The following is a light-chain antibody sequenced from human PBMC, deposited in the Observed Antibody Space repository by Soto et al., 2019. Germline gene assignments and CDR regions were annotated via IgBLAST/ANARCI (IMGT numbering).Light chain of an antibody. V-gene: IGKV3-20*01. CDR2: GAS. Sequence: LGGRRTIKKKASQSVSSSYLAWYQQKPGQAPRLLIYGASSRATGIPDRFSGSGSGRDFDITIGRVELEDFALYFCCQLGSSHGSTLGHGTKVDIK. CDR3: CQLGSSHGST. CDR1: QSVSSSY. J-gene: IGKJ1*01.